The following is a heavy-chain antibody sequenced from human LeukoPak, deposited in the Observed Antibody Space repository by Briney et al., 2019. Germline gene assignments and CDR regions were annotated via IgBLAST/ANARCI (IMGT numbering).Heavy chain of an antibody. V-gene: IGHV4-34*01. CDR2: INHSGST. J-gene: IGHJ1*01. Sequence: SETLSLTCAVYGGSFSGYYWSWIRQPPGKGLEWIGEINHSGSTNYNPSLKSRVTISVDTSKNQFSLKLSSVTAADTAVYYCARGRRDIVVVVAATRAYFQHWGQGTLVTVSS. D-gene: IGHD2-15*01. CDR3: ARGRRDIVVVVAATRAYFQH. CDR1: GGSFSGYY.